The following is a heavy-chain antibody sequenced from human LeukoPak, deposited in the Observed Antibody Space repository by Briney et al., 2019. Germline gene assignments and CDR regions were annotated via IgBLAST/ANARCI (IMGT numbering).Heavy chain of an antibody. Sequence: SVKVSCKASGGTFSSYAISWVRQAPGQGLEWMGGIIPIFGTASYAQKFQGRVTITADESTSTAYMELSSLRSEDTAVYYCARGLLRFLEWLNEPSDHFVYWGQGTLVTVSS. J-gene: IGHJ4*02. CDR1: GGTFSSYA. CDR2: IIPIFGTA. V-gene: IGHV1-69*01. CDR3: ARGLLRFLEWLNEPSDHFVY. D-gene: IGHD3-3*01.